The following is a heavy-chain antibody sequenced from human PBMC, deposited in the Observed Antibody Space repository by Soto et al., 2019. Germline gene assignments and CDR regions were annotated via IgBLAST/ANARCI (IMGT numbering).Heavy chain of an antibody. CDR1: GFTFSSYG. Sequence: QVQLVESGGGVVQPGRSLRLSCAASGFTFSSYGMHWVRQAPGKGLEWVAVIWYDGSNKYYADSVKGRFTISRDNSKKTLYLQMNSLRAEDTAVYYCARGEKKRRAQTGDEPFDYWGQGTLVTVSS. CDR3: ARGEKKRRAQTGDEPFDY. J-gene: IGHJ4*02. CDR2: IWYDGSNK. D-gene: IGHD7-27*01. V-gene: IGHV3-33*01.